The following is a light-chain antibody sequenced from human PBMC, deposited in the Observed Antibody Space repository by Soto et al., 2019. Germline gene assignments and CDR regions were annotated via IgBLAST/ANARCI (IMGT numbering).Light chain of an antibody. CDR3: QQRSNWPVT. V-gene: IGKV3-11*01. CDR1: QSVSSY. CDR2: DAS. J-gene: IGKJ1*01. Sequence: EIVLTQSPATLSLSPGEGATLSCRASQSVSSYLAWYQQKPGQAPRLLIYDASNRATGIPARFSGSGSGTDFTLIISSLGPEDFAVYYCQQRSNWPVTFGLGTKVDI.